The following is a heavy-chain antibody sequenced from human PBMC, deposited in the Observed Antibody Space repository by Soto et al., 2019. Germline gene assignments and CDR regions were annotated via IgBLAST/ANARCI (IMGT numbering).Heavy chain of an antibody. J-gene: IGHJ4*02. CDR2: IYRTGST. CDR3: ASRDPGTSVDY. Sequence: SETLSLTCAVSGGSFTSNNWCTWVRQPPGQGLEWIGEIYRTGSTNYNPSLKSRVTISLDKSENQFSLKVTSLTAADTAVYYCASRDPGTSVDYWGQGTLVTAPQ. V-gene: IGHV4-4*02. CDR1: GGSFTSNNW. D-gene: IGHD1-7*01.